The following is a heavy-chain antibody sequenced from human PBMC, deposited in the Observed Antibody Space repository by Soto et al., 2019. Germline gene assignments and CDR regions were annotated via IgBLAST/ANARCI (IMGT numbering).Heavy chain of an antibody. Sequence: GSLRLSCAASGFAFSSEWMHWVRQAPGKGLVWVSRIDPYDTGITYADSVKGRFTISRDNAKNTLYLQMNSLRAEDTAVYYCTSDTFGARDSWGQGTLVTVSS. D-gene: IGHD2-15*01. CDR2: IDPYDTGI. V-gene: IGHV3-74*01. CDR1: GFAFSSEW. CDR3: TSDTFGARDS. J-gene: IGHJ4*02.